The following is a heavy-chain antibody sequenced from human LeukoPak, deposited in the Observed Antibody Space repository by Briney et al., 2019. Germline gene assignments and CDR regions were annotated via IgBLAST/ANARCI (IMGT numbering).Heavy chain of an antibody. CDR3: ARGLSGVSYSDILTGYYHPPYNWFDP. D-gene: IGHD3-9*01. CDR1: GGSISSNSYY. J-gene: IGHJ5*02. V-gene: IGHV4-39*01. CDR2: IYYSGST. Sequence: PSETLSLTCAVSGGSISSNSYYWGWIRQPPGKGLEWIGSIYYSGSTYYNPSLKSRVTISVDTSKNQFSLKLSSVTAADTAVYYCARGLSGVSYSDILTGYYHPPYNWFDPWGQGTLVTVSS.